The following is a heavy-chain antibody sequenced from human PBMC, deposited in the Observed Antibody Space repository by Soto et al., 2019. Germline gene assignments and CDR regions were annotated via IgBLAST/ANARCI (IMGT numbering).Heavy chain of an antibody. CDR2: INHSGST. Sequence: PSETLSLTCAVCGGSFSGYYWSWIRQPPGKGLEWIGEINHSGSTNYNPSLKSRVTISVDTSKNQFSLKLSSVTAADTAVYYCARVGYFDWLSYFDYWGQGTLVTVSS. CDR3: ARVGYFDWLSYFDY. J-gene: IGHJ4*02. V-gene: IGHV4-34*01. CDR1: GGSFSGYY. D-gene: IGHD3-9*01.